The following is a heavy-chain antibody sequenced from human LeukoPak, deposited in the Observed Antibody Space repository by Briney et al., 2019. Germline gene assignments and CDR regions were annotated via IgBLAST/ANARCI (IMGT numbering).Heavy chain of an antibody. CDR2: IYHSGST. J-gene: IGHJ6*02. D-gene: IGHD6-19*01. Sequence: SETLSLTCTVSGGSISTYYWNWIRQPPGKGLEWIGYIYHSGSTNYNPSLQSRVTISVDTSKNQFSLNLNSVTAADTAVYYCARGRAVALPYYYYGMDVWGQGTTVTVSS. CDR3: ARGRAVALPYYYYGMDV. CDR1: GGSISTYY. V-gene: IGHV4-59*01.